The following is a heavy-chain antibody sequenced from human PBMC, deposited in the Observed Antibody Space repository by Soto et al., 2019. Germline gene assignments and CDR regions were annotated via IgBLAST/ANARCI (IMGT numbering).Heavy chain of an antibody. CDR1: GFTISSYA. V-gene: IGHV3-23*01. J-gene: IGHJ4*02. D-gene: IGHD3-10*01. CDR2: ISGSGGST. Sequence: EVQLLESRGGLVQPGGSLRLSCAASGFTISSYAMSWVRQAPGKGLEWVSAISGSGGSTYYADSVKGRFTISRDNSKNTLYLQMNSLRAEDTAVYYCAKAPTNYGSGSYYYYWGQGTLVTVSS. CDR3: AKAPTNYGSGSYYYY.